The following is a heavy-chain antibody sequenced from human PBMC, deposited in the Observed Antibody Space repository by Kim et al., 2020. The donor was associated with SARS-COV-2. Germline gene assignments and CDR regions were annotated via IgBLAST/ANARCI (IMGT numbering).Heavy chain of an antibody. J-gene: IGHJ4*02. CDR3: ARATYDSSGYYSYFDY. D-gene: IGHD3-22*01. V-gene: IGHV1-69*01. Sequence: QRFQGRVTITAAESTSTAYMELSSLRSEDTAVYYCARATYDSSGYYSYFDYWGQGTLVTVSS.